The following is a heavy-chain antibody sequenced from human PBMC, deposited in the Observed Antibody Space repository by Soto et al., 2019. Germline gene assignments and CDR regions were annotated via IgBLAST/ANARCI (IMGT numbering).Heavy chain of an antibody. Sequence: QITLKESGPTLVKPTQTLTLTCTFSGLSLTTSGVGVSWIRQPPGKALEWLAVIYWDTDKRFSPSLKTRLTITRDTSKNQVILTMTNMAPVDTGTYYCSQGGSGSYYGMDVWGQGTTVTGSS. J-gene: IGHJ6*02. V-gene: IGHV2-5*02. CDR2: IYWDTDK. CDR3: SQGGSGSYYGMDV. D-gene: IGHD3-10*01. CDR1: GLSLTTSGVG.